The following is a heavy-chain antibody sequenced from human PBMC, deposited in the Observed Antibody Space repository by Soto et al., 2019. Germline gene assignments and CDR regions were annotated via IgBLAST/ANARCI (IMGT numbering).Heavy chain of an antibody. Sequence: PSETLSLTCSVSGDSISSSYWSWIRQPPGKGLEWIGYIYYSGSTNYNPSLKSRVTISLDTSKNQFSLKVSSVTAADTAVYYCARGYDWFDPWGQGTLVTAPQ. CDR2: IYYSGST. CDR3: ARGYDWFDP. J-gene: IGHJ5*02. V-gene: IGHV4-59*01. CDR1: GDSISSSY. D-gene: IGHD5-12*01.